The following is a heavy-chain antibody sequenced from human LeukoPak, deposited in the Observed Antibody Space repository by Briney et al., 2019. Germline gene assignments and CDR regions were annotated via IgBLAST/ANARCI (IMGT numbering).Heavy chain of an antibody. CDR3: ARSVAAAGNFGDY. V-gene: IGHV1-2*06. CDR1: GYTFTGYY. J-gene: IGHJ4*02. CDR2: INPNSGGT. Sequence: ASVKVSCKASGYTFTGYYMHWVRQAPGQGPEWMGRINPNSGGTNYAQKFQGRVTMTRDTSISTAYMELSRLRSDDTAVYYCARSVAAAGNFGDYWGQGTLVTVSS. D-gene: IGHD6-13*01.